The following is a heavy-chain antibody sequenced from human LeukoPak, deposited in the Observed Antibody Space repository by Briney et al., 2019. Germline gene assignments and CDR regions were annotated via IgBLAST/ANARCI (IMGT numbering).Heavy chain of an antibody. CDR3: ARGGAAAGTKGAFDI. Sequence: PSETLSLTCTVSGGSISSYYRSWIRQPAGKGLEWIGRVYTSGSTNYNPSLKSRVTMSVDTSKNQFSLKLSSVTAADTAVYYCARGGAAAGTKGAFDIWGQGTMVTVSS. J-gene: IGHJ3*02. D-gene: IGHD6-13*01. CDR1: GGSISSYY. CDR2: VYTSGST. V-gene: IGHV4-4*07.